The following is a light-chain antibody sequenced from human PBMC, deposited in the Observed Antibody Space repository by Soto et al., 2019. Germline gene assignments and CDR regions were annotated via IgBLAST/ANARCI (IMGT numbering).Light chain of an antibody. CDR2: TNN. CDR1: SSNIGSYS. V-gene: IGLV1-44*01. CDR3: GTWDDSLNGYV. Sequence: QSVLTQPPSVSGTPGQRVTISCSGSSSNIGSYSVNWYQQLPGTAPRLLIYTNNQRPSGVPDRFSGSKSGTSASLAISGLQSEDEADYYCGTWDDSLNGYVFGTGTKLTVL. J-gene: IGLJ1*01.